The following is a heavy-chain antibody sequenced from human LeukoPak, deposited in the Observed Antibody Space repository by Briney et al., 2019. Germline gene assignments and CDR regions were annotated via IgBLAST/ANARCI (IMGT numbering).Heavy chain of an antibody. V-gene: IGHV3-33*01. D-gene: IGHD2-15*01. CDR2: IWYDGSNK. Sequence: GGSLRLSCAASGFTFSSYGMRWVRQAPGKGLEWVAVIWYDGSNKYYADSVKGRFTISRDNSKNTLYLQMNSLRAEDTAVYYCARGRPSPCSGGSCSVKYFQHWGQGTLVTVSS. CDR1: GFTFSSYG. CDR3: ARGRPSPCSGGSCSVKYFQH. J-gene: IGHJ1*01.